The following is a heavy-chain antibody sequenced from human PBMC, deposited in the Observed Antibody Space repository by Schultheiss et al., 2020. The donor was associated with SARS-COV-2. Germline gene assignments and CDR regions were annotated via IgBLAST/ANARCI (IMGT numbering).Heavy chain of an antibody. D-gene: IGHD2-8*01. CDR3: ARDWDIALESGGEYFQH. Sequence: GESLKISCAASGFTFSSYGMHWVRQAPGKGLEWVAVIWYDGSNKYYADSVKGRFTISRDNSKNTLYLQMNSLRAEDTAVYYCARDWDIALESGGEYFQHWGQGTLVTVSS. CDR2: IWYDGSNK. V-gene: IGHV3-33*01. J-gene: IGHJ1*01. CDR1: GFTFSSYG.